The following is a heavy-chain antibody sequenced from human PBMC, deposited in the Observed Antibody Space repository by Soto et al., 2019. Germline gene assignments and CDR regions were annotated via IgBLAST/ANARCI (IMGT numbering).Heavy chain of an antibody. CDR2: IIPIFGTA. D-gene: IGHD2-15*01. V-gene: IGHV1-69*12. CDR1: GGTFSSYA. CDR3: ATMTGFGTVVTHPEYFQH. J-gene: IGHJ1*01. Sequence: QVQLVQSGAEVKKPGSSVKVSCKASGGTFSSYAISWVRQAPGQGLEWMGGIIPIFGTANYAQKVHGRVTITADESTGKADTELSRLRSEDTAVYYDATMTGFGTVVTHPEYFQHWGQGNLVNVSA.